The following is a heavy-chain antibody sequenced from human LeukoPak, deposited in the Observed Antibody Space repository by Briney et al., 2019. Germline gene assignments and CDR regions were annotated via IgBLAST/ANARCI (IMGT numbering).Heavy chain of an antibody. V-gene: IGHV4-38-2*01. Sequence: SETLSLTCAVSGYSITNDYYWGCIRQPPGKVLEWIGNTHHSGSSYYNPSLKSRVTMSVDTSKNQFSLNLSSVTAADTAVYYCVRLGDNLSFDYWGQGTLVTVSS. CDR2: THHSGSS. CDR1: GYSITNDYY. CDR3: VRLGDNLSFDY. D-gene: IGHD4/OR15-4a*01. J-gene: IGHJ4*02.